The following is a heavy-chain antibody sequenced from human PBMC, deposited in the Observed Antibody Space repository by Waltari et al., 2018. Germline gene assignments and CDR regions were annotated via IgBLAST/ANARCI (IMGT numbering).Heavy chain of an antibody. CDR3: ARSTGEQYFDL. CDR2: IYHSGST. D-gene: IGHD7-27*01. CDR1: GYSISSGYY. V-gene: IGHV4-38-2*01. Sequence: QVQLQESGPGLVKPSETLSLPCAVSGYSISSGYYWGWIRQPPGKGLEWIGSIYHSGSTYYNPSLKSRVTISVDTSKNQFSLKLSSVTAADTAVYYCARSTGEQYFDLWGRGTLVTVSS. J-gene: IGHJ2*01.